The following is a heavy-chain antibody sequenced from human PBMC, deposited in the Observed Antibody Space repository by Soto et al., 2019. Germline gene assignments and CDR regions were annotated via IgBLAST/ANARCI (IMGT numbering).Heavy chain of an antibody. CDR1: GFTFSSYA. J-gene: IGHJ4*02. CDR2: ISGSGGST. Sequence: EVQLLEYGGGLVQPGGSLRLSCAASGFTFSSYAMSWVRQAPGKGLEWVSAISGSGGSTYYADSVKGRFTISRDNSKNTLYLQMNSLRAEDTAVYYCAKGIRYVVGATAFDYWGQGTLVTVSS. V-gene: IGHV3-23*01. D-gene: IGHD1-26*01. CDR3: AKGIRYVVGATAFDY.